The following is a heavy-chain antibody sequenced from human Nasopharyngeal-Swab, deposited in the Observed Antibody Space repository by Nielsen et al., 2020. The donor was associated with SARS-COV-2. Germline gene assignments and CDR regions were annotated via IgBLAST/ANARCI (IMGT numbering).Heavy chain of an antibody. V-gene: IGHV7-4-1*02. CDR3: ARVNVVYYYYGMDV. D-gene: IGHD2-15*01. Sequence: WVRQAPGQGLEWMGWINTNTGNPTYAQGFAGRFVFSLDTSVSTAYLQISSLKVEDTAVYYCARVNVVYYYYGMDVWGQGTTVTVS. J-gene: IGHJ6*02. CDR2: INTNTGNP.